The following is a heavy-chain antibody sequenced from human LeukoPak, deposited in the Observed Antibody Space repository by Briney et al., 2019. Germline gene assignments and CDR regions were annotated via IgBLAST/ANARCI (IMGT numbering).Heavy chain of an antibody. Sequence: PGGSLRLSCAASGFTFSSYSMNWVRQAPGKGLEWVAVISYDGSNKYYADSVKGRFTISRDNSKNTLYLQMNSLRAEDTAVYYCAKDRSNGDYFDYWGQGTLVTVSS. D-gene: IGHD4-17*01. CDR2: ISYDGSNK. V-gene: IGHV3-30*18. CDR3: AKDRSNGDYFDY. J-gene: IGHJ4*02. CDR1: GFTFSSYS.